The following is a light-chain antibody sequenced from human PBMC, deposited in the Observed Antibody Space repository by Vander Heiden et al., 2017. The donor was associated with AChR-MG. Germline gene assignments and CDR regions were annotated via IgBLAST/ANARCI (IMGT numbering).Light chain of an antibody. CDR2: NVS. CDR3: SSYTSSTTLGV. Sequence: QSALTQPASVSGSPGQSITISCTGTSNDIGGYNYVSWYQQHPGKAPKLMIYNVSNRPSGVSNRFSGSKSGNTASLIISGLQAEDEADYYCSSYTSSTTLGVFGTGTKVTVL. V-gene: IGLV2-14*03. CDR1: SNDIGGYNY. J-gene: IGLJ1*01.